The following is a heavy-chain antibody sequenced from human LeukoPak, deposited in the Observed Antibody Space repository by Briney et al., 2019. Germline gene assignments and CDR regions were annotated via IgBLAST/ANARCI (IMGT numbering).Heavy chain of an antibody. CDR2: IYYSGST. V-gene: IGHV4-59*01. CDR1: GGSISGYH. Sequence: PSETLSLACTVSGGSISGYHWSWIRQPPGKGLDWNGYIYYSGSTKYNPSLKSGVTMSVDTSKNQFSLKLSSVTAADTAVYYCARGGLENGYHANDGFDICGQGTMVTVSS. J-gene: IGHJ3*02. CDR3: ARGGLENGYHANDGFDI. D-gene: IGHD3-22*01.